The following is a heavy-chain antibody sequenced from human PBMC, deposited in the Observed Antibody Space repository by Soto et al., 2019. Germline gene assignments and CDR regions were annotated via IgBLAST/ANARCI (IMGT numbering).Heavy chain of an antibody. CDR1: GFTFNIYG. V-gene: IGHV3-30*18. Sequence: PGGSLRLSCAASGFTFNIYGMHWVRQAPDKGLEWVALISYDGSNQYYADSVKGRFTISRDNSKNPLFLQMNRLRADDTAVYYCAKDQASGQGSFDSWGQGTLVTVSS. J-gene: IGHJ4*02. CDR3: AKDQASGQGSFDS. CDR2: ISYDGSNQ.